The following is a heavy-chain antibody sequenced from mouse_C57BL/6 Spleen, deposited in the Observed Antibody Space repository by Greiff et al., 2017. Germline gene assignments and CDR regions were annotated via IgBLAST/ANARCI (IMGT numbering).Heavy chain of an antibody. CDR3: ARFDYYGSSSLDAMDY. CDR1: GYSFTSYY. Sequence: VKLMESGPELVKPGASVKISCKASGYSFTSYYIHWVKQRPGQGLEWIGWIYPGSGNTKYNEKFKGKATLTADTSSSTAYMQLSSLTSEDSAVYYCARFDYYGSSSLDAMDYWGQGTSVTVSS. D-gene: IGHD1-1*01. V-gene: IGHV1-66*01. J-gene: IGHJ4*01. CDR2: IYPGSGNT.